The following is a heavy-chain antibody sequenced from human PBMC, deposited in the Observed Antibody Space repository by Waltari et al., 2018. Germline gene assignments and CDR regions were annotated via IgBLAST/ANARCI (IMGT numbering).Heavy chain of an antibody. V-gene: IGHV4-38-2*01. CDR2: CYHSGST. CDR1: GYSISSGYH. CDR3: ARWTTYDYIWGSWVRPDPEPANDAFDI. Sequence: QVQLQESGPGLVKPSETLSLTCVVSGYSISSGYHWRWLRQPPGTGLEWIGSCYHSGSTYYNPSLKSRVTISVYTSKNQFSLKLSSVTAADTAVYYCARWTTYDYIWGSWVRPDPEPANDAFDIWGQGTMVTVSS. D-gene: IGHD3-16*01. J-gene: IGHJ3*02.